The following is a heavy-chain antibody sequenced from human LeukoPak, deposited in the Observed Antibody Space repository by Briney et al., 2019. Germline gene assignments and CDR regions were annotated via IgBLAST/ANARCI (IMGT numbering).Heavy chain of an antibody. CDR1: GGSISSGGYS. CDR2: IYHSGST. J-gene: IGHJ5*02. CDR3: ARAGWFGELRVSSFDP. V-gene: IGHV4-30-2*01. Sequence: PSETLSLTCAVSGGSISSGGYSWSWIRQPPGKGLEWIGYIYHSGSTYYNPSLKSRVTISVDRSKNQFSLKLSSVTAADTAVYYCARAGWFGELRVSSFDPWGQGTLVTVSS. D-gene: IGHD3-10*01.